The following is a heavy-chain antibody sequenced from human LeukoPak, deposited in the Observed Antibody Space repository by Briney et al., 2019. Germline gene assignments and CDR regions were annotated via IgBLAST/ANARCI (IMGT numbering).Heavy chain of an antibody. V-gene: IGHV4-34*01. CDR3: ARGLSGYCSSTSCRARGGWFDP. CDR2: INHSGST. Sequence: GSLRLSCAASGFTFSSYAMSWVRQAPGKGLEWIGEINHSGSTNYNPSLKSRVTISVDTSKNQFSLKLSSVTAADTAVYYCARGLSGYCSSTSCRARGGWFDPWGQGTLVTVSS. D-gene: IGHD2-2*03. J-gene: IGHJ5*02. CDR1: GFTFSSYA.